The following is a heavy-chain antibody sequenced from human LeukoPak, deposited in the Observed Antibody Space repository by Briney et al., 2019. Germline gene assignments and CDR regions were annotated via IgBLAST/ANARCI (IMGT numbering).Heavy chain of an antibody. CDR2: IYYSGST. V-gene: IGHV4-59*01. CDR3: ARGGWGYYYYGMDV. Sequence: SETLSLTCTVSGGSISSYYWSWIRQPPGKGLEWIGYIYYSGSTNYNPSLKSRVTISVDTSKNQFSLKLSSVTAADTAVYYCARGGWGYYYYGMDVWGLGTTVTVSS. D-gene: IGHD6-19*01. J-gene: IGHJ6*02. CDR1: GGSISSYY.